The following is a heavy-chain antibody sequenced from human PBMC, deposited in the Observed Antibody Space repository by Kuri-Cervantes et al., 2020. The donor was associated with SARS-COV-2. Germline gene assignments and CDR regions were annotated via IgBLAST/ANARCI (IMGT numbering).Heavy chain of an antibody. J-gene: IGHJ4*02. D-gene: IGHD3-3*01. CDR3: ARVRTIFGVVITPYYFDY. Sequence: AETLSHSCIVSGGSTSTYYGSWIRQPRGKVREWIGESYYSGNTNYNPSLKSGVTISVDTFKNQFSLKLSSVTAADTAVYYCARVRTIFGVVITPYYFDYWGQGTLVTVSS. CDR2: SYYSGNT. V-gene: IGHV4-59*01. CDR1: GGSTSTYY.